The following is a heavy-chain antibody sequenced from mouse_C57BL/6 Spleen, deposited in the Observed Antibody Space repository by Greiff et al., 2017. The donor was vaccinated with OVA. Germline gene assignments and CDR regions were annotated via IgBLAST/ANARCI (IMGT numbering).Heavy chain of an antibody. CDR1: GYTFTSYW. CDR3: APRVTTVVAPTLYYAMDY. CDR2: IHPNSGST. J-gene: IGHJ4*01. Sequence: QVQLQQPGAELVKPGASVKLSCKASGYTFTSYWMHWVKQRPGQGLEWIGMIHPNSGSTNYNEKFKSKATLTVDKSSSTAYMQLSSLTSEDSAVYYCAPRVTTVVAPTLYYAMDYWGQGTSVTVSS. V-gene: IGHV1-64*01. D-gene: IGHD1-1*01.